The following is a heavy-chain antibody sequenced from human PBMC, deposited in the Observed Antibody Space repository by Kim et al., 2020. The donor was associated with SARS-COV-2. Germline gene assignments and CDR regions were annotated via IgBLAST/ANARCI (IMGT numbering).Heavy chain of an antibody. CDR3: AKDKVGASKVPQYFQH. CDR1: GFTFDDYA. CDR2: ISWNSGSI. J-gene: IGHJ1*01. D-gene: IGHD1-26*01. V-gene: IGHV3-9*01. Sequence: GGSLRLSCAASGFTFDDYAMHWVRQAPGKGLEWVSGISWNSGSIGYADSVKGRFTISRDNAKNSLYLQMNSLRAEDTALYYCAKDKVGASKVPQYFQHWGQGTLVTVSS.